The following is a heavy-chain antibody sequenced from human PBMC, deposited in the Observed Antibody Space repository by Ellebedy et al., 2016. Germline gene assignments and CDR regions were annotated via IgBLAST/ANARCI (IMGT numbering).Heavy chain of an antibody. D-gene: IGHD6-25*01. V-gene: IGHV1-46*01. J-gene: IGHJ4*02. CDR3: VRLRPTAN. Sequence: ASVQVSCKASGYTFTSHHIHWVRQAPGQGLEWMGLISPSDAKTMYAQNLQGRVTVTRDTSTTTVYMRLSTLRSEDTAVYYCVRLRPTANWGQGTLVTVSS. CDR2: ISPSDAKT. CDR1: GYTFTSHH.